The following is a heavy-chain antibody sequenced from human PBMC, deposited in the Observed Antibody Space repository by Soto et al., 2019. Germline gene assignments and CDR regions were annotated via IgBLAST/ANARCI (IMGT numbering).Heavy chain of an antibody. CDR2: IYYSGST. CDR3: ARASFGIVAALG. Sequence: SETLSLTCTVSGGSISSGGYYWSWIRQHPGKGLEWIGYIYYSGSTYYNPSLKSRVTISVDTSKNQFSLKLSSVTAADTAVYYCARASFGIVAALGWGQGTLVIVSS. CDR1: GGSISSGGYY. V-gene: IGHV4-31*03. J-gene: IGHJ4*02. D-gene: IGHD3-16*01.